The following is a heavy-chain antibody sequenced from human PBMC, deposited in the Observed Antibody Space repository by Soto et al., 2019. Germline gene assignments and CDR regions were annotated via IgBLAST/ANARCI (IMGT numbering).Heavy chain of an antibody. D-gene: IGHD6-19*01. CDR3: ARDRRIAVAGTGWFDP. CDR2: ISYDGNHK. CDR1: GFTFSSYA. J-gene: IGHJ5*02. Sequence: QAQLVESGGGVVKPGTSLRLSCAASGFTFSSYAMQWVRQAPDKGLEWVAIISYDGNHKFYADSVKGRFTISRDNSKNTLYLDMNSLRPADTAVYYCARDRRIAVAGTGWFDPWGQGTLGTVSS. V-gene: IGHV3-30-3*01.